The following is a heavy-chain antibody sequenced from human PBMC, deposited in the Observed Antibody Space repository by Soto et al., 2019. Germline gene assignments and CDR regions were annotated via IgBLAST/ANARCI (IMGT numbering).Heavy chain of an antibody. V-gene: IGHV3-66*01. Sequence: GSLRLSCAASGFTVSSNYMSWVRQAPGKGLEWVSVIYSGGSTYYADSVKGRFTISRDNSKNTLYLQMNSLRAEDTAVYYCARDRGYGTFDFDYWGQGTLVTVSS. D-gene: IGHD5-12*01. CDR2: IYSGGST. J-gene: IGHJ4*02. CDR3: ARDRGYGTFDFDY. CDR1: GFTVSSNY.